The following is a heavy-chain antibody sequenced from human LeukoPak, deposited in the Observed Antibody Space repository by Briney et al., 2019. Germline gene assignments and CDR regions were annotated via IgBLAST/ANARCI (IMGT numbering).Heavy chain of an antibody. Sequence: SETLSLTCTVSGGSISIYYWSWIRQPPGKGLEWIGYIYYSGSTNYNPSLKSRVTISVDTSKNQFSLKLSSVTAADTAVYYCARGGGYYYMDVWGKGTTVTVSS. V-gene: IGHV4-59*01. J-gene: IGHJ6*03. CDR1: GGSISIYY. CDR3: ARGGGYYYMDV. D-gene: IGHD3-16*01. CDR2: IYYSGST.